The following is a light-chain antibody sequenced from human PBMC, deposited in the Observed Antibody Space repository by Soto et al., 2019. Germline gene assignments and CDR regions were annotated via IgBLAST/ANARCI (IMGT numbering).Light chain of an antibody. Sequence: QSALTQPASVSGSPGQSITISCTGTSSDVGGYNYVSWYQQHPGKAPKLMIYEVSNRPSGVSNRFSGSKSGNMASLTISGLQAEDEADYYCSSYTTSSTLPGVFGGGTKLTVL. CDR2: EVS. V-gene: IGLV2-14*01. CDR1: SSDVGGYNY. CDR3: SSYTTSSTLPGV. J-gene: IGLJ2*01.